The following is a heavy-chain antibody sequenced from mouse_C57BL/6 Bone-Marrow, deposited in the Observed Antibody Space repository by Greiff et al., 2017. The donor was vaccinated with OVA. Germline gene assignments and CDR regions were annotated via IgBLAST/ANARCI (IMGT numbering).Heavy chain of an antibody. V-gene: IGHV1-81*01. CDR1: GYTFTSYG. CDR3: ARRNYYGSSLYRYFDV. J-gene: IGHJ1*03. D-gene: IGHD1-1*01. Sequence: VQLQQSGAELARPGASVKLSCKASGYTFTSYGISWVKQRTGQGLEWIGEIYPRSGNTYYNEKFKGKATLTADKSSSTAYMELRSLTSEDSAVYFCARRNYYGSSLYRYFDVWGTGTTVTVSS. CDR2: IYPRSGNT.